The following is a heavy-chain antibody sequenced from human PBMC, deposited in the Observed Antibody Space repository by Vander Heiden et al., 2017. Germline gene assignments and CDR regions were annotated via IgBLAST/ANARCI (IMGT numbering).Heavy chain of an antibody. CDR1: GFTVSNKF. CDR2: INSRGST. D-gene: IGHD3-16*01. Sequence: EVRLVASGGDLIHPGGSLGLSCTASGFTVSNKFMSWVRQPPGKGLEWVSIINSRGSTYYADSVKGRFTISRDNSRNTLYLHMTSLIVEDTATYYCAASTYYYDSADNSWWGQGTLVTVSS. J-gene: IGHJ4*02. V-gene: IGHV3-53*01. CDR3: AASTYYYDSADNSW.